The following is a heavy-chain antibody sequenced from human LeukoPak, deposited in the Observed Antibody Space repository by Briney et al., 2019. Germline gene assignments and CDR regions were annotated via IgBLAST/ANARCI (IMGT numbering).Heavy chain of an antibody. CDR2: ISAYNGNT. V-gene: IGHV1-18*01. J-gene: IGHJ6*02. Sequence: ASVRVSCKASGYTFTSYVIIWVRQAPGQGLEWMGYISAYNGNTNYAQKLQGRVTMTTDTSTSTAYMELRSLRSDDTAVYYCARDHCTRNSCYEDLYYGMDVWGQGTTVTVSS. D-gene: IGHD2-2*01. CDR1: GYTFTSYV. CDR3: ARDHCTRNSCYEDLYYGMDV.